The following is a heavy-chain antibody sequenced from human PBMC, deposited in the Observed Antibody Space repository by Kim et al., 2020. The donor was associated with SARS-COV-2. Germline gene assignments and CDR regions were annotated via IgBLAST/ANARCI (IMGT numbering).Heavy chain of an antibody. D-gene: IGHD3-10*01. Sequence: SETLSLTCAVYGGSFSGYYWSWIRQPPGKGLEWIGEINHSGSTNYNPSLKSRVTISVDTSKNQFSLKLSSVTAADTAVYYCARAGITMVPRRRFDYWGQGTLVTVSS. CDR2: INHSGST. V-gene: IGHV4-34*01. J-gene: IGHJ4*02. CDR3: ARAGITMVPRRRFDY. CDR1: GGSFSGYY.